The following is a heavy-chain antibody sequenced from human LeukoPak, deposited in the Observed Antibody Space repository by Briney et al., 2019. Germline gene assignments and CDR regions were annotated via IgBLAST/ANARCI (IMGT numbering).Heavy chain of an antibody. Sequence: ASVKVSCKASGYTFTSYGISWVRQAPGQGLEWMGWISAYNGNTNYAQKLQGRVTMTTDTSTSTAYMELRSLRSDDTAVYYCARVFGVAINNWFDPWGQGTLVTVSS. CDR3: ARVFGVAINNWFDP. D-gene: IGHD3-3*01. CDR1: GYTFTSYG. V-gene: IGHV1-18*01. J-gene: IGHJ5*02. CDR2: ISAYNGNT.